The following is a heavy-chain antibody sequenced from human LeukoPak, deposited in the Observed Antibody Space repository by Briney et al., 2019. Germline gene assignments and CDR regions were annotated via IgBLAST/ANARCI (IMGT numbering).Heavy chain of an antibody. J-gene: IGHJ6*03. CDR2: IKQDGSEK. V-gene: IGHV3-7*01. D-gene: IGHD6-13*01. CDR3: ARLDGYSSSWYMNYYYYMYV. Sequence: PGGSLRLSCAASGFTFSSYWMSWVRQAPGKGLEWVANIKQDGSEKYYVDSVKGRFTISRDNAKNSLYLQMNSLRAEDTAVYYCARLDGYSSSWYMNYYYYMYVWGKGTTVTVSS. CDR1: GFTFSSYW.